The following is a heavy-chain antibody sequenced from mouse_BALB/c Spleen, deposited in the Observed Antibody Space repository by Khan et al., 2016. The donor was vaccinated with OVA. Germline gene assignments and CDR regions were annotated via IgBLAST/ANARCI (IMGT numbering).Heavy chain of an antibody. CDR3: ASGTTVGTFGY. CDR2: ISNGGGST. Sequence: EVELVESGGGLVQPGGSLKLSCATSGFTFSDYFMYWVRQTPEKRLEWVAYISNGGGSTYYPDPVKGRFTISRDNAKNTLYLQMSRLKSEDTAMXYHASGTTVGTFGYWGQSNTLAFSS. J-gene: IGHJ2*01. V-gene: IGHV5-12*02. D-gene: IGHD1-1*01. CDR1: GFTFSDYF.